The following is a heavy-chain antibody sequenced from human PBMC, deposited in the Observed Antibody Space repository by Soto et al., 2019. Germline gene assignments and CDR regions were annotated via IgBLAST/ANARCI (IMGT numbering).Heavy chain of an antibody. V-gene: IGHV3-11*01. CDR3: ARRAASGRHFDH. CDR2: ISSSGNSM. J-gene: IGHJ4*02. Sequence: QVQLVESGGGLVMPGESLRLSCAASGFTFSDHYMSLIRKAPGKGLEWVSYISSSGNSMYYADSVKGRFTVSRDNAENSLYLQMNSLRAEDTAVYYCARRAASGRHFDHWGQGTLVSVSS. CDR1: GFTFSDHY. D-gene: IGHD6-13*01.